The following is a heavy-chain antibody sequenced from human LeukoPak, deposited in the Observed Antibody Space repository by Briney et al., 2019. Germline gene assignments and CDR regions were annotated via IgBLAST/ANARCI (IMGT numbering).Heavy chain of an antibody. D-gene: IGHD5-18*01. CDR3: ASTKYGYGSYCFDY. V-gene: IGHV4-30-2*01. J-gene: IGHJ4*02. Sequence: SETLSLTCAVSGGSISSGGYSWSWIRQPPGKGLEWIGYIYHSGSTYYNPSLKSRVTISVDRSKNQFSLKLSSVTAADTAVYYCASTKYGYGSYCFDYWGQGTLVTVSS. CDR1: GGSISSGGYS. CDR2: IYHSGST.